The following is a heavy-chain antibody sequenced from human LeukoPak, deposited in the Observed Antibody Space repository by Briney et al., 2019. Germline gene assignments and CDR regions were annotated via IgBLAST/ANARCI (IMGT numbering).Heavy chain of an antibody. D-gene: IGHD2-2*01. CDR3: ARDQGDVEPAAIFGY. CDR1: GFTFSSYA. Sequence: GSLRLSCAASGFTFSSYAMSWVRQSPGKGLEWIGHIYHSGSTNYNPSLKSRVTISIDTSKNQFSLKLTSVTAADTAVYYCARDQGDVEPAAIFGYWGQGTLVTVSS. CDR2: IYHSGST. V-gene: IGHV4-59*01. J-gene: IGHJ4*02.